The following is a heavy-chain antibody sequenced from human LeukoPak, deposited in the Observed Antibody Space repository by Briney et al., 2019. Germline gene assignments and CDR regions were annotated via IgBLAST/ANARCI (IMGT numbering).Heavy chain of an antibody. CDR3: VKDHKIPSYSYFDY. Sequence: GGSLRLSCAASGFAFSTYAMSWVRQAPGKGLEWVSGLSGGGGITYYADSVKGRFTISRDNSKNTLYLQMNSLRAEDTAVYYCVKDHKIPSYSYFDYWGQGTLVTVSS. CDR2: LSGGGGIT. V-gene: IGHV3-23*01. CDR1: GFAFSTYA. D-gene: IGHD2-15*01. J-gene: IGHJ4*02.